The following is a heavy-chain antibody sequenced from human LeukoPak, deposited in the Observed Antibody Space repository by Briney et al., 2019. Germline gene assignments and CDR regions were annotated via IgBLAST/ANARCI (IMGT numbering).Heavy chain of an antibody. CDR2: ITGSGDTT. CDR3: AKWGDYDILTGYYVSDF. J-gene: IGHJ4*02. Sequence: GASLRLSCAASGFIFRNYAMSWVRQAPGKGLEWVSAITGSGDTTYYADSVKGRFTISRDNSKNTLYVEMNTLRAEDTTVYYCAKWGDYDILTGYYVSDFWGQGTLVTVSS. CDR1: GFIFRNYA. D-gene: IGHD3-9*01. V-gene: IGHV3-23*01.